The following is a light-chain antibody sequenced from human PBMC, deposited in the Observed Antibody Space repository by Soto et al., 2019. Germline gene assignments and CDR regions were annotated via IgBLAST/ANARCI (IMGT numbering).Light chain of an antibody. CDR2: APS. J-gene: IGKJ5*01. CDR3: QQGYSSPIT. Sequence: DIQITQSPSSLSASVGDRVTITCRASQSIGGYLTWYQPLPGTAPKRLIFAPSGLQSGVPSRFSGSGSGTEFNLTISRLQPEDFATDYCQQGYSSPITFGQGTLLEVK. V-gene: IGKV1-39*01. CDR1: QSIGGY.